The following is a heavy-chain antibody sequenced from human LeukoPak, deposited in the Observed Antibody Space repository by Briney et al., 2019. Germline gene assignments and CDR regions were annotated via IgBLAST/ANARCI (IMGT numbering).Heavy chain of an antibody. J-gene: IGHJ4*02. CDR3: TRYFLGDDSSGYYSLPDDY. CDR2: ISSSSTYI. Sequence: PGGSLRLSCAASGFTFSSYSMSWVRQAPGRGLEWVSSISSSSTYISYADSVKGRFTISRDNAKNSLYLQMDSLRAEDTAVYYCTRYFLGDDSSGYYSLPDDYWGQGTLVTVSS. V-gene: IGHV3-21*01. D-gene: IGHD3-22*01. CDR1: GFTFSSYS.